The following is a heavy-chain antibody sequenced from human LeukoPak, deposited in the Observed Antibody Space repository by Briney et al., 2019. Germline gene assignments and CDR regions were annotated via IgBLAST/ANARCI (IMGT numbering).Heavy chain of an antibody. CDR1: GYRFTSDW. J-gene: IGHJ5*02. D-gene: IGHD3-22*01. CDR2: IYPGDSDT. Sequence: GESLKISCKGSGYRFTSDWIGWVRQMPGKGLEWMGIIYPGDSDTRYSPSFQGQVTISADKSISTAYLQWSSLKASDTAMYYCARSGYYYDSSDQGWFDPWGQGTLVTVSS. V-gene: IGHV5-51*01. CDR3: ARSGYYYDSSDQGWFDP.